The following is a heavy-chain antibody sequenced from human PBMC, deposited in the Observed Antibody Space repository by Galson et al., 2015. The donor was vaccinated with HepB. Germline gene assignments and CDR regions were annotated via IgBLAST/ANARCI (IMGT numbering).Heavy chain of an antibody. D-gene: IGHD2-8*02. CDR3: AKDKGRMGGDTGGGGACDI. CDR1: GFTFDDYA. CDR2: ISWNSGSI. J-gene: IGHJ3*02. Sequence: SLRLSCATSGFTFDDYAMHWVRQAPGKGLEWVSGISWNSGSIGYADSVKGRFTISRSNVTNSLYLQMNSLRAEDTALYYCAKDKGRMGGDTGGGGACDIGGQGTMVTVSS. V-gene: IGHV3-9*01.